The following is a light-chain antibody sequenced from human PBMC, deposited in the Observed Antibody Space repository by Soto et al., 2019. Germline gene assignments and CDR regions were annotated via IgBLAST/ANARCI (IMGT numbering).Light chain of an antibody. CDR1: QSISSW. CDR3: QQYDTYWT. V-gene: IGKV1-5*03. Sequence: DIQLTQSPSTLSASVGDRFTVTCRASQSISSWLAWYQQKPGKAPKLLIYKASTLKSGVPSRFSGSGSGTEFTLTISSLQPDDFATYYCQQYDTYWTFGQGTKVDI. CDR2: KAS. J-gene: IGKJ1*01.